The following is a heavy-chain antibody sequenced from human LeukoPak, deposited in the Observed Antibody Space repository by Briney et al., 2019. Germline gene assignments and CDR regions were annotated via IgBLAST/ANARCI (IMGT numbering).Heavy chain of an antibody. CDR3: ARAIAVAGGGWFDP. CDR1: DYTFTSYG. J-gene: IGHJ5*02. Sequence: ASVKVSCKASDYTFTSYGISWVRQAPGQGLEWMGWISAYNGNTNYAQKLQGRVTMTTDTSTSTAYMELRSLRSDDTAVYYCARAIAVAGGGWFDPWGQGTLVTVSS. CDR2: ISAYNGNT. V-gene: IGHV1-18*01. D-gene: IGHD6-19*01.